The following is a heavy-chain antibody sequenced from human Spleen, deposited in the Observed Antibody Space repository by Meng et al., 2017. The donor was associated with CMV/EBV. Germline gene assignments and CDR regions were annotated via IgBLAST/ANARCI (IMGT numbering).Heavy chain of an antibody. CDR2: ISSSSSYI. J-gene: IGHJ6*02. CDR1: GFTFSSYS. D-gene: IGHD2-2*01. CDR3: ARDDQLLFKGNPRNYGMDV. Sequence: GESLKISCAASGFTFSSYSMNWVRQAPGKGLEWVSSISSSSSYIYYADSVKGRFTISRDNAKNSLYPQMNSLRAEDTAVYYCARDDQLLFKGNPRNYGMDVWGQGTTVTVSS. V-gene: IGHV3-21*01.